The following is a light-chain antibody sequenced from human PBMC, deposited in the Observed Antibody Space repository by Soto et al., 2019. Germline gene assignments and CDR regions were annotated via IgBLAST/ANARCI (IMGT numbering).Light chain of an antibody. J-gene: IGLJ2*01. CDR2: ANT. V-gene: IGLV1-40*01. CDR1: SSNIGAGYD. CDR3: QSYDSSVV. Sequence: QAVVTQPPSVSGAPGQRVTISCTGSSSNIGAGYDVHWYQQLPGTAPKLLIYANTNRPSGVPDRFSGSKSGTSASLAITGLQAEDEADYYCQSYDSSVVFSGGTKLTV.